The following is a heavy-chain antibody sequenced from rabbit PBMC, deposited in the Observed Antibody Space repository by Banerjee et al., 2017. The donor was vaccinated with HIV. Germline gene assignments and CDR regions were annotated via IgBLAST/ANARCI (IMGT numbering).Heavy chain of an antibody. Sequence: QSLEESGGDLVKPGASLTLTCTASGFSFSSSDYMCWVRQAPGKGLEWISCIAGDSSGFTYSATWAKGRFTCSKASSTTVTLQMTSLTVADTATYFCARDTGTSFSSYGMDLWGPGTL. J-gene: IGHJ6*01. CDR3: ARDTGTSFSSYGMDL. CDR2: IAGDSSGFT. D-gene: IGHD7-1*01. CDR1: GFSFSSSDY. V-gene: IGHV1S40*01.